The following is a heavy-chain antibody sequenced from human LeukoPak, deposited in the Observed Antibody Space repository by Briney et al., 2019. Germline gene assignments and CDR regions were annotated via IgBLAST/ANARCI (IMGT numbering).Heavy chain of an antibody. D-gene: IGHD3-10*01. CDR3: AKDYYGSGNYYYGMDV. CDR2: ISYDGSNK. CDR1: GFTFSSYG. J-gene: IGHJ6*02. V-gene: IGHV3-30*18. Sequence: GRSLRLSCAASGFTFSSYGMHWVRQAPGKGLEWVAVISYDGSNKYYADSVKGRFTISRDNSKNTLYPQMNSLRAEDTAVYYCAKDYYGSGNYYYGMDVWGQGTTVTVSS.